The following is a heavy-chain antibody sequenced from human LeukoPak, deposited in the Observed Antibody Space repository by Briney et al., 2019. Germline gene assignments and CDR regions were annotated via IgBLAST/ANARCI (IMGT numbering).Heavy chain of an antibody. V-gene: IGHV1-2*02. CDR1: GYTFTGYY. J-gene: IGHJ4*02. CDR3: XXXXXXXXSSGYGMVYYFDY. D-gene: IGHD3-22*01. CDR2: INPNSGGT. Sequence: ASVKVSCKASGYTFTGYYMHWVRQAPGQGLEWMGWINPNSGGTNYAQKFQGRVTMTRDTSISTAYMELSRLRSDDTAVYYCXXXXXXXXSSGYGMVYYFDYWGQGTLVTVSS.